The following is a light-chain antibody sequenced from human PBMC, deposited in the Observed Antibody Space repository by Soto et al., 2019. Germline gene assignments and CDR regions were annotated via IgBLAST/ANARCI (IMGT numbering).Light chain of an antibody. CDR3: QQYGSSPLT. Sequence: DIQMYMSLASLSATVGDRVTIPCRASQSISSYLNWYQQKPGKAPKLLIYAASNLQSGVPSRFSGSGSGTDFTLTICRLEPEDFAVYYSQQYGSSPLTFCGGTKVDI. J-gene: IGKJ4*01. V-gene: IGKV1-39*01. CDR1: QSISSY. CDR2: AAS.